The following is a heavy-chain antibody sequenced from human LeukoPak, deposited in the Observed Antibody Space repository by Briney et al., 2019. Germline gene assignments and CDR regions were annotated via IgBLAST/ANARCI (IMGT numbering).Heavy chain of an antibody. D-gene: IGHD3-16*01. CDR2: ISTNGGST. V-gene: IGHV3-64*01. CDR3: ARGPRGAEY. J-gene: IGHJ4*02. Sequence: PGGSLRLSCAASGFTLSNYPMYWVRQAPGKGLEYVSAISTNGGSTYYANSVKGRFTMSRDDSENTVFLQMGSLRSEDMAVYYCARGPRGAEYWGQGTLVTVSS. CDR1: GFTLSNYP.